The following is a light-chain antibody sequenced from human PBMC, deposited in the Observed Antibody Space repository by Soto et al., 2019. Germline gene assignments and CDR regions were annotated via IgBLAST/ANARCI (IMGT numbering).Light chain of an antibody. V-gene: IGLV2-14*01. CDR3: SSYTSSSTFYV. CDR2: DVS. J-gene: IGLJ1*01. Sequence: QLVLTQPASVSGSPGQSITISCTGTSSDVGGYNYVSWYQQHPGKAPKLMIYDVSNRPSGVSNRFSGSKSGNTASLTISGLQAEDEADYHCSSYTSSSTFYVFGTGTKLTVL. CDR1: SSDVGGYNY.